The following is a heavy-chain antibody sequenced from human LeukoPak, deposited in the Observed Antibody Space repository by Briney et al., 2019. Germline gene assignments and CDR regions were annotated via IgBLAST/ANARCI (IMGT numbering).Heavy chain of an antibody. CDR3: ARDLGQYYDTSDNWFDP. J-gene: IGHJ5*02. CDR2: INSDGINT. Sequence: GSLRLSCAASGFTFSSYAMSWVRQAPGKGLVWFSRINSDGINTSYADSVKGRFTISRDNAKNTLNLQMNSLRAEDTAVYYCARDLGQYYDTSDNWFDPWGQGTLVTVSS. D-gene: IGHD3-22*01. V-gene: IGHV3-74*01. CDR1: GFTFSSYA.